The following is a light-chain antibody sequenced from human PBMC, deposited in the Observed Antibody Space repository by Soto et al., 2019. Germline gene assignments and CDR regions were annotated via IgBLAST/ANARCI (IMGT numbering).Light chain of an antibody. J-gene: IGLJ2*01. CDR3: CSYAGDDSFMV. V-gene: IGLV2-23*02. Sequence: QSVLTQPASVSGSPGQSITISCTGTYSDVGSYNLVSWYQHHPGKAPKLIIYEAFKWPSGISNRFSDSKSGNTASLTISGLQAEDEADYYCCSYAGDDSFMVFGGGTKVTVL. CDR1: YSDVGSYNL. CDR2: EAF.